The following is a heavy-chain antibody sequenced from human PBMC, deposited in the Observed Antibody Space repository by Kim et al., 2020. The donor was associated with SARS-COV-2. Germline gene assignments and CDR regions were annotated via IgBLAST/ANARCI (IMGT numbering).Heavy chain of an antibody. CDR1: GGTFSSYA. V-gene: IGHV1-69*13. CDR3: ARERGSSSPWYFDL. CDR2: IIPIFGTA. D-gene: IGHD6-6*01. J-gene: IGHJ2*01. Sequence: ASVKVSCKASGGTFSSYAISWVRQAPGQGLEWMGGIIPIFGTANYAQKFQGRVTITADESTSTAYMELSSLRSEDTAVYYCARERGSSSPWYFDLWGRGTLVTVSS.